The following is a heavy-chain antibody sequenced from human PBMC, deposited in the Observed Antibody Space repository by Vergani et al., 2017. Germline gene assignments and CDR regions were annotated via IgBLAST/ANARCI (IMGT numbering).Heavy chain of an antibody. CDR3: AKESYSSSWYVIDY. J-gene: IGHJ4*02. CDR1: GFTFDDYS. CDR2: ISWDGGST. V-gene: IGHV3-43*01. D-gene: IGHD6-13*01. Sequence: EVQLVESGGVVVQPGGSLRLSCAASGFTFDDYSMHWVRQAPGKGLEWVSLISWDGGSTYYADSVKGRFTISRDNSRNSLYLQMNSLRTEDTALYYCAKESYSSSWYVIDYWGQGTLVTVSS.